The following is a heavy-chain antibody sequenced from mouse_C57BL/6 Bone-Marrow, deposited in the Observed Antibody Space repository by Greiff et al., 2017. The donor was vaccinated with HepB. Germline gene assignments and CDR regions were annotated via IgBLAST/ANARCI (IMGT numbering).Heavy chain of an antibody. D-gene: IGHD2-14*01. V-gene: IGHV5-16*01. Sequence: EVKLMESEGGLVQPGSSMKLSCTASGFTFSDYYMAWVRQVPEKGLEWVANINYDGSSTYYLDSLKSRFIISRDNAKNILYLQMSSLKSEDTATYYCARAGTRGYFDVWGTGTTVTVSS. CDR3: ARAGTRGYFDV. CDR1: GFTFSDYY. J-gene: IGHJ1*03. CDR2: INYDGSST.